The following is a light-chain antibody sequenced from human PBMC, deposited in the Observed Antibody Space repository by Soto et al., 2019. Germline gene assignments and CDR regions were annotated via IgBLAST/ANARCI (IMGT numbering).Light chain of an antibody. CDR1: SSDVSGYNY. Sequence: QSVLTQPASVSGSPGQSITISCTGTSSDVSGYNYVSWYQHHPGKAPELMIYEVSNRPSGVSNRFSGSKSGDTASLTISGLQAEDEADYYCSSYTSSSTVVFGGGTKVTVL. CDR2: EVS. J-gene: IGLJ2*01. V-gene: IGLV2-14*01. CDR3: SSYTSSSTVV.